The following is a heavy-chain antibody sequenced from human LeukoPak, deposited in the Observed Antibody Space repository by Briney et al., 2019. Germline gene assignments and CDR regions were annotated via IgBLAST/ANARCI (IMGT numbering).Heavy chain of an antibody. Sequence: ASVKVSCKASGYTFTGYYMHWVRQAPGQGLEWMGWINAGNGNTKYSQKYQGRVTITRDTSASTAYMELSSLRSEDTAVYYCARGGIAAAGSILWGQGTLVTVSS. CDR1: GYTFTGYY. D-gene: IGHD6-13*01. CDR2: INAGNGNT. CDR3: ARGGIAAAGSIL. J-gene: IGHJ4*02. V-gene: IGHV1-3*01.